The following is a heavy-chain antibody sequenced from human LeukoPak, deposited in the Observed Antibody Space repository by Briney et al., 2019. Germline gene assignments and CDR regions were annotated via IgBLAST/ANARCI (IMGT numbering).Heavy chain of an antibody. D-gene: IGHD2-15*01. CDR3: ARGDCSGGSCSSMDA. J-gene: IGHJ6*02. Sequence: PGGSLRLSCAASGFTFSTYDMHWVRQATGKGLEWVSGINPAGDTYYPGSVKGRFTISREDAKNSFYLQMNSLRVGDTAVYYCARGDCSGGSCSSMDAWGQGTTVTVSS. V-gene: IGHV3-13*04. CDR2: INPAGDT. CDR1: GFTFSTYD.